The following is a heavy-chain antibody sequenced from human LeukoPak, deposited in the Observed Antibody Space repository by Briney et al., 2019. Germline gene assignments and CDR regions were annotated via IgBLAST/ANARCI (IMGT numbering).Heavy chain of an antibody. V-gene: IGHV1-18*01. CDR3: ARDITVVSLASIGFDY. Sequence: ASVKVSCKASGCTFTSYGLSWVRQAPGQGLEWMGWISSYNGKTNYAQKFQGRLTMTTDTSTSTAYMELRSLTSDDTAVYYCARDITVVSLASIGFDYWSQGTVVTVSS. J-gene: IGHJ4*02. D-gene: IGHD3-16*01. CDR1: GCTFTSYG. CDR2: ISSYNGKT.